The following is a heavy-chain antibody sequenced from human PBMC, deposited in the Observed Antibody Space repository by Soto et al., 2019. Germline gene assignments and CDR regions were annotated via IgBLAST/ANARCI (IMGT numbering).Heavy chain of an antibody. CDR3: ARRTGTTSDFDY. V-gene: IGHV4-39*01. J-gene: IGHJ4*02. CDR1: GGSISSSSYY. CDR2: IYYSGST. D-gene: IGHD1-1*01. Sequence: QLQLQESGPGLVKPSETLSLTCTVSGGSISSSSYYWGWIRQPPGKGLEWIGSIYYSGSTYYNPSLKGRVTISVDTSKNQFSLTLSSVTAADTAVYYCARRTGTTSDFDYWGQGTLVTVSS.